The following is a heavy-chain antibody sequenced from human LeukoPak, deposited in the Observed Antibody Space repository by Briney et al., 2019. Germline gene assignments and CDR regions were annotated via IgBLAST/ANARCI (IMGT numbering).Heavy chain of an antibody. CDR3: ARISLGYCSSTSCYAAVYYYGMDV. V-gene: IGHV1-69*06. J-gene: IGHJ6*04. CDR1: GGTFSSYA. CDR2: IIPIFGTA. Sequence: SVKVSCKASGGTFSSYAISWVRQAPGQGLEWMGGIIPIFGTANYAQKFQGRVTITADKSTSIAYTELSSLRSEDTAVYYCARISLGYCSSTSCYAAVYYYGMDVWGKGTTVTVSS. D-gene: IGHD2-2*01.